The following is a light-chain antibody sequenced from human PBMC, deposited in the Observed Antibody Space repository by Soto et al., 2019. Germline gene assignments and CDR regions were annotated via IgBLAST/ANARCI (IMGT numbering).Light chain of an antibody. CDR2: CAS. Sequence: EIVLTQSPGTLSLSPGDRATLSCRASQSVRSNFLAWYQQKPGQAPKLLISCASSRATGIPDRFSGSGSGTAFTLTISRLEPEDFALYSCQQYGTSPGTLGQGTKLEIK. CDR3: QQYGTSPGT. J-gene: IGKJ2*02. CDR1: QSVRSNF. V-gene: IGKV3-20*01.